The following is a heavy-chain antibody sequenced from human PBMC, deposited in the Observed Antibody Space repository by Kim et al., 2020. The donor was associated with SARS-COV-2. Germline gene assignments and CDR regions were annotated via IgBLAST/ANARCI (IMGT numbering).Heavy chain of an antibody. CDR2: GST. CDR3: ARDPDWFDP. Sequence: GSTYYADSVKGRFTISRDNSKNTLYLQRNSLRAEDTAVYYCARDPDWFDPWGQGTLVTVSS. J-gene: IGHJ5*02. V-gene: IGHV3-66*01.